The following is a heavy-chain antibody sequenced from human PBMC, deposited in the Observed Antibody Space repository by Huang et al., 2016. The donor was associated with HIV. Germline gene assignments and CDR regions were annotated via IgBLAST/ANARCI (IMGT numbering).Heavy chain of an antibody. CDR2: SNHSGTT. D-gene: IGHD1-1*01. V-gene: IGHV4-34*01. CDR1: GGSFSGYY. Sequence: QVQLQQWGAGLLKPSETLSLTCAVYGGSFSGYYWSWIRQSPGKGLEGIGESNHSGTTNSNPSLNSRLTISVETSKNQFSLKLSAVTAADTAVYYCARERMMSWLDDHDAFDIWGQGTMVTVSS. CDR3: ARERMMSWLDDHDAFDI. J-gene: IGHJ3*02.